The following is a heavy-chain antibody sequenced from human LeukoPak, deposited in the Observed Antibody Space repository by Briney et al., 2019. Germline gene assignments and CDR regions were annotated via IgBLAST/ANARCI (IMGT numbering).Heavy chain of an antibody. Sequence: GGSLRLSCAASGFPFSSHWLNWVRQAPGKGLEWVANIKQDGSAKYYVDSVKGRFTISRDNAKNSLYLQMNSLRAEDTAVYYCAKKWRQQLAKGWYYFDYWGQGTLVTVSS. CDR2: IKQDGSAK. CDR1: GFPFSSHW. CDR3: AKKWRQQLAKGWYYFDY. J-gene: IGHJ4*02. D-gene: IGHD6-13*01. V-gene: IGHV3-7*03.